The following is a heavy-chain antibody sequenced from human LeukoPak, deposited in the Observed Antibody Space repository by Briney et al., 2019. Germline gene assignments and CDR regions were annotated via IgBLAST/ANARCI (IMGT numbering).Heavy chain of an antibody. V-gene: IGHV3-23*01. CDR2: ISPSGSIS. D-gene: IGHD6-6*01. CDR3: AKDVGTAALFVFYFDL. J-gene: IGHJ2*01. Sequence: PGGSLRLSCAASGFTFSSHGINWVRQAPGKELEWVSGISPSGSISYYADSVKGRFTISRDNSKNTLYLQMNSLRVEDTAVYYCAKDVGTAALFVFYFDLWGRGARVTVSS. CDR1: GFTFSSHG.